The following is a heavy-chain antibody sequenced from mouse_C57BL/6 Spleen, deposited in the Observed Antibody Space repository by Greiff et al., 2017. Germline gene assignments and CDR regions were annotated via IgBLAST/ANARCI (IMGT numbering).Heavy chain of an antibody. CDR3: ARSGYYGSSYEYYFDD. CDR2: IDPSDSET. Sequence: HVPLPPPLAELVRPGSSVKLSCKASGYTFTSYWMHWVKQRPIQGLEWIGNIDPSDSETHYNQKFKDKATLTVDKSSSTAYMQLSSLTSEDSAVYYCARSGYYGSSYEYYFDDWGQGTTLTASS. V-gene: IGHV1-52*01. J-gene: IGHJ2*01. CDR1: GYTFTSYW. D-gene: IGHD1-1*01.